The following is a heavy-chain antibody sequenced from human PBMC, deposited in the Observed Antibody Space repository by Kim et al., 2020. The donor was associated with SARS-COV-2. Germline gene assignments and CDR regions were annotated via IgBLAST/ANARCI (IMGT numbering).Heavy chain of an antibody. CDR1: GGSISSYY. Sequence: SETLSLTCTVSGGSISSYYWSWIRQPPGKGLEWIGYIYYSGSTNYNPSLKSRVTISVDTSKNQFSLKLSSVTAADTAVYYCARGLGDDFWSGYPRFDYWGQGTLVTVSS. D-gene: IGHD3-3*01. J-gene: IGHJ4*02. CDR3: ARGLGDDFWSGYPRFDY. V-gene: IGHV4-59*13. CDR2: IYYSGST.